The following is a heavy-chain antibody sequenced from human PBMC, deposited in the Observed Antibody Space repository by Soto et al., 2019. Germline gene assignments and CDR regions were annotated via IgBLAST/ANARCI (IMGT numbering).Heavy chain of an antibody. CDR3: TRVCSSTSCYYARNNAFDP. D-gene: IGHD2-2*01. CDR1: GGSISSGDFC. Sequence: PSETVSLPCTVSGGSISSGDFCWRGIRPPPGEGVEGIGYIYYSGSSYYNPSHKSRVTRSVDTYKKQCSLKLSSVTDADTVVYCCTRVCSSTSCYYARNNAFDPWGQGTLVTVSS. J-gene: IGHJ5*02. V-gene: IGHV4-30-4*01. CDR2: IYYSGSS.